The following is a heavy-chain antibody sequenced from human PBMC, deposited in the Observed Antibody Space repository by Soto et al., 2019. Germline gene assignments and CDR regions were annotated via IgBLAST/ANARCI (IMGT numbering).Heavy chain of an antibody. CDR1: GFTFITYA. Sequence: GGSLRLSCAASGFTFITYAMSWVRQAPGKGLEWVSVISGSGGITYYADSVKGRFTISRDNSKNTLYLQMNRLRAEDTAIYYCAKVLSITARDGFDYWGQGTLVTVSS. CDR3: AKVLSITARDGFDY. CDR2: ISGSGGIT. V-gene: IGHV3-23*01. D-gene: IGHD6-6*01. J-gene: IGHJ4*02.